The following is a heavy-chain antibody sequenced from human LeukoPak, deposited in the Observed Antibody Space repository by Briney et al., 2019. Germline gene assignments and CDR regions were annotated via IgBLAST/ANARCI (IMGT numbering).Heavy chain of an antibody. V-gene: IGHV4-31*03. Sequence: PSETLSLTCTVSGGSISSGGYYWSWIRQHRGKGLEWIGYIYYSRSTYYNPSLKSRVTISVDTSKNQFSLKLSSVTAADTAVYYCARVRELTIFDYWGQGTLVTVSS. D-gene: IGHD3-10*01. CDR3: ARVRELTIFDY. CDR1: GGSISSGGYY. CDR2: IYYSRST. J-gene: IGHJ4*02.